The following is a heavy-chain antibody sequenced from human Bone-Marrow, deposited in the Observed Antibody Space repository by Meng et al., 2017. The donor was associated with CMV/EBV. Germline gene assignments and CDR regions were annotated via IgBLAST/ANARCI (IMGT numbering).Heavy chain of an antibody. Sequence: ESLKISCPVSGGSISSYYWSWIRQPPGKGLEWIGYIYYSGSTNYNPSLKSRVTILIDASENQFSLNLKSVTAADTAVYYCTRGFPGGGHAVFADCWGEGKLATVSS. V-gene: IGHV4-59*01. CDR1: GGSISSYY. J-gene: IGHJ4*02. CDR2: IYYSGST. D-gene: IGHD3-16*01. CDR3: TRGFPGGGHAVFADC.